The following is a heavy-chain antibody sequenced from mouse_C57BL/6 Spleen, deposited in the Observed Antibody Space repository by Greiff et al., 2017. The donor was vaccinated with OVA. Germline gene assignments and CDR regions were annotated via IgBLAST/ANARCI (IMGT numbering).Heavy chain of an antibody. D-gene: IGHD2-3*01. CDR3: AREGDDGYYVDY. V-gene: IGHV3-6*01. CDR1: GYSITSGYY. Sequence: VQLKESGPGLVKPSQSLSLTCSVTGYSITSGYYWNWIRQFPGNKLEWMGYISYDGSNNYNPSLKNRISITRDTSKNQFFLKLNSVTTEDTATYYCAREGDDGYYVDYWGQGTTLTVSS. J-gene: IGHJ2*01. CDR2: ISYDGSN.